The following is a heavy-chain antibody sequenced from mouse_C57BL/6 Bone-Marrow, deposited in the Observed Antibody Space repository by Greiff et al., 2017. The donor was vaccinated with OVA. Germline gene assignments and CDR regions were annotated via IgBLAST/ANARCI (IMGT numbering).Heavy chain of an antibody. CDR3: ARSDSSLFAY. CDR2: INPNNGGT. V-gene: IGHV1-18*01. Sequence: VQLQQPGAELVKPGASVKLSCKASGYTFTSYWMHWVKQSHGKSLEWIGDINPNNGGTIYNQKFKGKATLTVDKSSSTAYMELRSLTSEDTAVYYCARSDSSLFAYWGQGTLVTVSA. J-gene: IGHJ3*01. CDR1: GYTFTSYW. D-gene: IGHD1-1*01.